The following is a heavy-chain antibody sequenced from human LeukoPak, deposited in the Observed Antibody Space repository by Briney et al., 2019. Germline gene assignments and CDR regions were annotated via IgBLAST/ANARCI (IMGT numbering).Heavy chain of an antibody. J-gene: IGHJ4*02. CDR1: GFTVSSTY. V-gene: IGHV3-53*01. CDR2: IYSGGST. CDR3: AKDAAGPEY. D-gene: IGHD6-13*01. Sequence: GGSLRLSCAASGFTVSSTYMSWVRQAPGKGLEWVSVIYSGGSTDYADSVKGRFTISRDNSRNTLYLQMNSLRAEDTAVYYCAKDAAGPEYWGQGTLVTVSS.